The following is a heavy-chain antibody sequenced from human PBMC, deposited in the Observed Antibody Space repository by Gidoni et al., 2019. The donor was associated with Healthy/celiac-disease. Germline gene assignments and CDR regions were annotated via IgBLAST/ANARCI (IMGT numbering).Heavy chain of an antibody. CDR1: GFTSSSYG. Sequence: QVQLVESGGGVVQPGRSLSLSCAASGFTSSSYGMHWVRQAPGKGLEWVAVIWYDGSNKYYADSVKGRFTISRDNSKNTLYLQMNSLRAEDTAVYYCARQAAGTFGGFDYWGQGTLVTVSS. CDR2: IWYDGSNK. D-gene: IGHD6-13*01. CDR3: ARQAAGTFGGFDY. V-gene: IGHV3-33*01. J-gene: IGHJ4*02.